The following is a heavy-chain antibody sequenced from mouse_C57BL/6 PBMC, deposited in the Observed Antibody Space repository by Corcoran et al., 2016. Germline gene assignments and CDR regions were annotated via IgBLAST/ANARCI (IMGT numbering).Heavy chain of an antibody. CDR3: GRGGDGSGNFYFDF. J-gene: IGHJ1*03. V-gene: IGHV1-19*01. CDR1: GYTFSGYC. CDR2: INPYNGGT. Sequence: VQLQQSGPVLVKPGASVKMSCKASGYTFSGYCMNWVKQSHGKSLEWIGVINPYNGGTSYNQKFKGKATLTVDKSSSTAYMELNSLTSEDSAVYYLGRGGDGSGNFYFDFWGTGTTVTVSS. D-gene: IGHD1-1*01.